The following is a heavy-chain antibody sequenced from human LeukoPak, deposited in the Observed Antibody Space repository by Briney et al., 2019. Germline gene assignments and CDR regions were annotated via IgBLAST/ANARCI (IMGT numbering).Heavy chain of an antibody. CDR1: GFTFSSYS. D-gene: IGHD2-2*01. J-gene: IGHJ6*02. Sequence: PGGSLRLSCAASGFTFSSYSMNWVRQAPGKGLEWVSSISSSSSYIYYADSVKGRFTISRDNAKNSLYLQMNSLRAEDTAVYYCARVLVVVPAAYYGMDVWGQGTTVTVSS. CDR2: ISSSSSYI. V-gene: IGHV3-21*01. CDR3: ARVLVVVPAAYYGMDV.